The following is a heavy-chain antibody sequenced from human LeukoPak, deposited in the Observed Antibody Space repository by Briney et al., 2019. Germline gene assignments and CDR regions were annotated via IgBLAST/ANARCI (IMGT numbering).Heavy chain of an antibody. V-gene: IGHV3-11*04. D-gene: IGHD2-2*01. Sequence: GGSLRLYCAASGFTFSDYYMNWIRQAPGKGLECVSYISGSGGTIYYADSVKGRFTISRDNSKNTLYLQMNSLRAEDTAVYYCAKDQPTAYFDYWGQGSLVTVSS. J-gene: IGHJ4*02. CDR1: GFTFSDYY. CDR2: ISGSGGTI. CDR3: AKDQPTAYFDY.